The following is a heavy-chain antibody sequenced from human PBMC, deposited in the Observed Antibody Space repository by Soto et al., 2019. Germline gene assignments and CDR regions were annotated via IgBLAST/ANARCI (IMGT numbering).Heavy chain of an antibody. V-gene: IGHV3-48*01. Sequence: GGCLRLSCAASGFTFSSYGMHWVRQDPGKGLEWVSYISSSSSVIDYADSVKGRFTVSRDNARNSLYLQMNSLRAEDTAVYYCARDLSWGSNWYYYMDVWGKGTTVTVSS. CDR1: GFTFSSYG. D-gene: IGHD7-27*01. CDR2: ISSSSSVI. CDR3: ARDLSWGSNWYYYMDV. J-gene: IGHJ6*03.